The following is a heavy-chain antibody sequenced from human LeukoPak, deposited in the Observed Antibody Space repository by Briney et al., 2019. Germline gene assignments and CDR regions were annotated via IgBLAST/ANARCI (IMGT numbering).Heavy chain of an antibody. V-gene: IGHV4-39*07. CDR2: IYYSGNT. J-gene: IGHJ4*02. D-gene: IGHD3-16*01. Sequence: SETLSLTCTVSGVSISSSNSYWGWIRQPPGKGLEWIGSIYYSGNTYYNASLKSQVSISIDTSKNQFSLRLSSVTAADTAVYYCASSSRWELRYYFDNWGQGTLVTVSS. CDR3: ASSSRWELRYYFDN. CDR1: GVSISSSNSY.